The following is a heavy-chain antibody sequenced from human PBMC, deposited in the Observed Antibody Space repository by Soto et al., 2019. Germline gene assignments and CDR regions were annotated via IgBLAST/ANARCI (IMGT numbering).Heavy chain of an antibody. CDR3: AMRVGATDY. CDR2: ISYDGNSK. Sequence: GGSLRLSCAASGFTFSSYSMNWVRQAPGKGLEWVTFISYDGNSKYYTDSVKGRFTISRDNSKNTLYLQMNSLRAEDTAVCYCAMRVGATDYWGQGTLVTVSS. J-gene: IGHJ4*02. CDR1: GFTFSSYS. V-gene: IGHV3-30*03. D-gene: IGHD1-26*01.